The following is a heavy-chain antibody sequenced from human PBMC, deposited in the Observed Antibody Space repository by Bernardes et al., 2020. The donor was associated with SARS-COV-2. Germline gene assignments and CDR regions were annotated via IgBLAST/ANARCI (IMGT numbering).Heavy chain of an antibody. CDR1: GFTFNNYA. V-gene: IGHV3-23*01. CDR2: ISGSGGTT. J-gene: IGHJ4*02. CDR3: AKEQVQSFLRRYYFDY. Sequence: GGSLRLSCEASGFTFNNYAMNWVRQAPGKGLEWVSVISGSGGTTYYADSVKGRFTVSRDNSKNTLNLQMNSLRADDTAVYYCAKEQVQSFLRRYYFDYWGQGILVTVSS. D-gene: IGHD4-4*01.